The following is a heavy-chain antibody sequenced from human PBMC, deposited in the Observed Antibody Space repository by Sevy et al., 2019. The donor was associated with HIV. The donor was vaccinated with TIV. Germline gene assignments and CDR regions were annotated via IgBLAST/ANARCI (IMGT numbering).Heavy chain of an antibody. V-gene: IGHV3-7*01. CDR2: IKQDGSEK. CDR1: GFTFSNYW. CDR3: ARGLGVMNYYYGMDV. J-gene: IGHJ6*02. Sequence: GGSLRLSCAASGFTFSNYWMSWVRQSPGKGLEWVANIKQDGSEKYYVDSVKGLFTSSIDNAKNSLYLQMNSLTAEEPAVYYCARGLGVMNYYYGMDVWGQVTTVTVSS. D-gene: IGHD3-16*01.